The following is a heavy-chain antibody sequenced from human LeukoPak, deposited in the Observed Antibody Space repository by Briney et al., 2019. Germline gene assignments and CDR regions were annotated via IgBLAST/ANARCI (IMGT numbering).Heavy chain of an antibody. CDR2: IYSSGST. CDR1: GGSSSNYY. Sequence: TSETLSLTCTVSGGSSSNYYWSWIRQPAGKGLEWIGRIYSSGSTNYNPSLKSRDTMSVDTSKNQFSLRLSSVTAADAAVYYCARDYYYDSSGSLNDAFDIWGQGTMVTVSS. V-gene: IGHV4-4*07. J-gene: IGHJ3*02. CDR3: ARDYYYDSSGSLNDAFDI. D-gene: IGHD3-22*01.